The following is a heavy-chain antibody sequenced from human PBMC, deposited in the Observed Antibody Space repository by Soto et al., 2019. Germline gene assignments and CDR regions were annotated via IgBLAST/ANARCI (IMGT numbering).Heavy chain of an antibody. D-gene: IGHD4-17*01. J-gene: IGHJ4*02. CDR2: ISGSGGST. CDR3: ARYPTTVVTTVDY. V-gene: IGHV3-23*01. Sequence: GKGLEWVSAISGSGGSTYYADSVKGRFTISRDNSKNTLYLQMNSLRAEDTAVYYCARYPTTVVTTVDYWGQGTLVTVSS.